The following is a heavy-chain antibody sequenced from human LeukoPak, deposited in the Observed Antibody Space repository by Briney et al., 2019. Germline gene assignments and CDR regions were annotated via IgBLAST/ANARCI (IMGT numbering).Heavy chain of an antibody. CDR3: AREAYSSSSYCFDY. V-gene: IGHV3-21*01. J-gene: IGHJ4*02. Sequence: PGGSLRLSCAASGFTFSSYSMNWVRQAPGKGLEWVSSISSSSSYIYYADSVQGRFTISRDNAKNSLYLQMNSLRAEDTAVYYCAREAYSSSSYCFDYWGQGTLVTVSS. CDR1: GFTFSSYS. CDR2: ISSSSSYI. D-gene: IGHD6-6*01.